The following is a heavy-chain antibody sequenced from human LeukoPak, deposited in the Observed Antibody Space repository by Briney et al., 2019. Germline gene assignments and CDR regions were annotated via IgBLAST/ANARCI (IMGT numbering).Heavy chain of an antibody. CDR1: GGSISSSSYY. Sequence: SETLSLTCTVSGGSISSSSYYWGWIRQPPGKGLEWIGSIYYSGSTYYNPSLKSRVTISVDTSKNQFSLKLSSVTAADTAVYYCARVTYYDSSGYLGVYYFDYWGQGTLVTVSS. V-gene: IGHV4-39*07. J-gene: IGHJ4*02. CDR2: IYYSGST. D-gene: IGHD3-22*01. CDR3: ARVTYYDSSGYLGVYYFDY.